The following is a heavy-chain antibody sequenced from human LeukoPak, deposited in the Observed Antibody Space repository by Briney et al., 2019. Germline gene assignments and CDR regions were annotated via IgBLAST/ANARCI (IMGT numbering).Heavy chain of an antibody. CDR2: ISDSGGSK. CDR3: AKVMTRTMVRGVPPSDY. CDR1: GFTFSSYA. J-gene: IGHJ4*02. D-gene: IGHD3-10*01. V-gene: IGHV3-23*01. Sequence: GGSLTLSCAASGFTFSSYALSWVRQAPGKGLEWVSAISDSGGSKYNADSMKSPFTISRDNSKNTLYLQMNSLRAEDTAVYYCAKVMTRTMVRGVPPSDYWGQGTLVTVSS.